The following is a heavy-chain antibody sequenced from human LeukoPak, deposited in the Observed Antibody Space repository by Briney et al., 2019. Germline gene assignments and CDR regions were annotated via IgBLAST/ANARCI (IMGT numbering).Heavy chain of an antibody. Sequence: GGSLRLSCAASGFTFSGYEMNWVRQAPGKGLEWVSYISRSGGTIYDADSVKGRFTISRDNAKNSLYLQMNSLRAEDTAVYYCARHDTIGGTDYYYDSSGLDYWGQGTLVTVSS. CDR3: ARHDTIGGTDYYYDSSGLDY. CDR2: ISRSGGTI. J-gene: IGHJ4*02. D-gene: IGHD3-22*01. CDR1: GFTFSGYE. V-gene: IGHV3-48*03.